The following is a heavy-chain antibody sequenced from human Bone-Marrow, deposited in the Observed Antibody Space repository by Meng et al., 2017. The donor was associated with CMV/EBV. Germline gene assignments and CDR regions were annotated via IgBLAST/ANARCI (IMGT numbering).Heavy chain of an antibody. Sequence: GESLKISCAASGFTFDDYGMSWVRQGPGKGLEWVSSINWNRGSTSYADSVRGRFTISRDNSKNTLYLQMNSLRAEDTAVYYCAIPYYDILTGYYEGAFDIWGQGTMVTVSS. CDR3: AIPYYDILTGYYEGAFDI. J-gene: IGHJ3*02. D-gene: IGHD3-9*01. V-gene: IGHV3-20*04. CDR1: GFTFDDYG. CDR2: INWNRGST.